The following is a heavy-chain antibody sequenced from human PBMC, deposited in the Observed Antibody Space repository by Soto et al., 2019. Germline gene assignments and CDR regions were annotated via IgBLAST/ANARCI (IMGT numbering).Heavy chain of an antibody. CDR3: AREPIQEYCSGGSCYNYYGMDV. V-gene: IGHV4-31*03. D-gene: IGHD2-15*01. Sequence: PSETLSLTCTVSGGSISSGGYYWSWIRQHPGKGLEWIGYIYYSGSTYYNPSLKSRVTISVDTSKNQFSLKLSSVTAADTAVYYCAREPIQEYCSGGSCYNYYGMDVWGQGTTVTVPS. J-gene: IGHJ6*02. CDR1: GGSISSGGYY. CDR2: IYYSGST.